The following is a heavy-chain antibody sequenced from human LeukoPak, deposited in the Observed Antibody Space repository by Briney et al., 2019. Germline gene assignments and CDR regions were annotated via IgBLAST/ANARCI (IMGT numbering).Heavy chain of an antibody. CDR2: ISSSSSTI. J-gene: IGHJ4*02. D-gene: IGHD3-22*01. Sequence: PGGSLRLSCAASGFTFSSYSMNWVRQAPGKGLEWVSYISSSSSTIYYADSVKGRFTISRDNAKNTLYLQMNSLRAEDTAVYYCARDRKYSDSSGYLDYWGQGTLVTVSS. V-gene: IGHV3-48*01. CDR3: ARDRKYSDSSGYLDY. CDR1: GFTFSSYS.